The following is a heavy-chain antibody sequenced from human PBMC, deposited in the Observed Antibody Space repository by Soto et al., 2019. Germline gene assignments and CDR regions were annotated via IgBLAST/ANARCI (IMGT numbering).Heavy chain of an antibody. D-gene: IGHD3-10*01. J-gene: IGHJ4*02. CDR3: AREFAPGTPNYDF. CDR2: FTRSGNT. Sequence: QPGGSLRLSCAASGFTFSNYAMSWVRQAPGKGLEWVSTFTRSGNTYYADSVKGRFTISRDNSKNTLYLQMDSLRAEDTAVYYCAREFAPGTPNYDFWGPGTLVTVSS. CDR1: GFTFSNYA. V-gene: IGHV3-23*01.